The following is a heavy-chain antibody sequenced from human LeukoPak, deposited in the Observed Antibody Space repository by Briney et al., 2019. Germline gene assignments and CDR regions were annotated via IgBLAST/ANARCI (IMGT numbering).Heavy chain of an antibody. V-gene: IGHV3-20*04. J-gene: IGHJ4*02. CDR3: AKLDRAAAGE. Sequence: PGGSLRLSCAASGFTFDDYGMSWVRQAPGKGLEWVSTINWDGGSKDFADSVKGRFTISRDNAKNSLYLHLNTLGVEDTAFYYWAKLDRAAAGEWGQGTLVTVSS. CDR1: GFTFDDYG. CDR2: INWDGGSK. D-gene: IGHD6-13*01.